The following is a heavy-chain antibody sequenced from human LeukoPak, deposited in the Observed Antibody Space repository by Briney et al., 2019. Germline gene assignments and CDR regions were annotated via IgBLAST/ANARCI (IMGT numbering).Heavy chain of an antibody. CDR2: IYSDYST. Sequence: LAGGSLRLSCAVSGFTVSNNYMSWVRQAPGKGLQWVSIIYSDYSTYYADPVKGRFTISRDNSQNTLYLQMNSLRAEDTAVYYCARDSGEILTGYFGYWGQGTLVTASS. V-gene: IGHV3-53*01. CDR1: GFTVSNNY. D-gene: IGHD3-9*01. CDR3: ARDSGEILTGYFGY. J-gene: IGHJ4*02.